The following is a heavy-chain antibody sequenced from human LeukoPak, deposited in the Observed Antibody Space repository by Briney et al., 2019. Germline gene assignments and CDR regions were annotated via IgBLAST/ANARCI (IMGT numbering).Heavy chain of an antibody. Sequence: SETLSLTCTVSGGSISSYYWSWIRQPPGKGLEWIGYIYYSGSTNYNPSLKSRVTISVDTSKNQFSLKLSSVTAADTAVYYCARPRRVVTAAPFDYWGQGTLVTVSS. CDR1: GGSISSYY. V-gene: IGHV4-59*12. D-gene: IGHD2-21*02. J-gene: IGHJ4*02. CDR2: IYYSGST. CDR3: ARPRRVVTAAPFDY.